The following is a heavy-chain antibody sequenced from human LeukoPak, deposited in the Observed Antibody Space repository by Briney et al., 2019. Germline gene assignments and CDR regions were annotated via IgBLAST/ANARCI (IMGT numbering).Heavy chain of an antibody. D-gene: IGHD2-21*01. CDR1: GFTFSSYS. CDR3: ARVGTEFHIDY. CDR2: ISSSSSTI. Sequence: PGGSLRLSCAASGFTFSSYSMNWVRQAPGKWLEWVSYISSSSSTIYYADSVKGRFTISRDNAKNSLYLQMNSLRAEDTAVYYCARVGTEFHIDYWGQGTLVTVSS. V-gene: IGHV3-48*01. J-gene: IGHJ4*02.